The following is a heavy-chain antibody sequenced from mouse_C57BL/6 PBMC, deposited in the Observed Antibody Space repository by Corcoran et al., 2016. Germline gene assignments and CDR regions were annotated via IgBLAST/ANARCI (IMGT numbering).Heavy chain of an antibody. CDR3: ARRYYYGRYWYFDF. J-gene: IGHJ1*03. CDR2: INPNNGGT. Sequence: EVQLQQSGPELVKPGASVKISCKASGYTFTDYYMNWVKQSHGKSLEWIGDINPNNGGTSYNQKFKGKATLTVDKSSSTAYMELRSLTSEDSAVYYCARRYYYGRYWYFDFWGTGTTVTVSS. CDR1: GYTFTDYY. D-gene: IGHD1-1*01. V-gene: IGHV1-26*01.